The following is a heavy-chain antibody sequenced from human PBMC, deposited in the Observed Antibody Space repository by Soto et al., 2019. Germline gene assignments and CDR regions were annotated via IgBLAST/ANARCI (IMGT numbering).Heavy chain of an antibody. J-gene: IGHJ4*02. V-gene: IGHV2-5*02. CDR1: GFSLSTRGVA. CDR2: IYWDEDK. CDR3: AHRPRGYAYFFDY. Sequence: QITLKESGPTLVKPTQTLTLTCTFSGFSLSTRGVAVGWFRQPPGKALEWLALIYWDEDKWYSPSLKSRLTITDDTPKNQVVLNMTNMDPVDTATYYCAHRPRGYAYFFDYWGQGTLVTVSS. D-gene: IGHD5-12*01.